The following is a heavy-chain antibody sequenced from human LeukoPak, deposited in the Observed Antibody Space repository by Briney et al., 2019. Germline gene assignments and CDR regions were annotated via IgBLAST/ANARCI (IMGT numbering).Heavy chain of an antibody. J-gene: IGHJ3*02. CDR2: MSAYNGNT. CDR1: GYTFTSYG. Sequence: ASVKVSCNTSGYTFTSYGISWGREAPGHGLEWMGWMSAYNGNTNYAQKLQGRVTMTTDTSTSTAYMELRSLRSDDTAVYYCARERGRSIAVAGNCDIWGQGTMVTVSS. V-gene: IGHV1-18*01. D-gene: IGHD6-19*01. CDR3: ARERGRSIAVAGNCDI.